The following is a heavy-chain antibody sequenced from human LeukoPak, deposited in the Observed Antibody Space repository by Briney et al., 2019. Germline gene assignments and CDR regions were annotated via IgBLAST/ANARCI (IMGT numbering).Heavy chain of an antibody. J-gene: IGHJ6*02. V-gene: IGHV4-31*03. CDR1: AGAIRSAQYH. CDR2: IYDTGST. CDR3: AREVEVPVIPKYGDHFYHGMDV. D-gene: IGHD7-27*01. Sequence: SQTLSLTCRVSAGAIRSAQYHWYRIPPLQGKDLEWIGVIYDTGSTYYNPSLEGRLAISVDTRKNQFSLKLSSVTAADTAVYYCAREVEVPVIPKYGDHFYHGMDVWGQGTTVTVSS.